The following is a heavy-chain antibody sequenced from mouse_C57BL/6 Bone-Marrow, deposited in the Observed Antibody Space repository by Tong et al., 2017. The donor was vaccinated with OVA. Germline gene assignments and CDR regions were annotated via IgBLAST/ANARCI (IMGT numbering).Heavy chain of an antibody. D-gene: IGHD3-2*02. Sequence: EVQLQESGGGLVQPGESLKLSCESNEYEFPSHDMSWVRKTPEKRLELVAAINSDDGSTYYPDTMERRFIISRDNTKKTLCRLMSSVRSEDTALYYCVAQATDYWGQGTTLTVSS. CDR1: EYEFPSHD. CDR3: VAQATDY. CDR2: INSDDGST. J-gene: IGHJ2*01. V-gene: IGHV5-2*01.